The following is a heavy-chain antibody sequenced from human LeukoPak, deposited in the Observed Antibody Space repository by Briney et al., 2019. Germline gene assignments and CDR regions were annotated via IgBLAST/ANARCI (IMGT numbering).Heavy chain of an antibody. CDR3: ARDQSTPYYYDSSGLD. V-gene: IGHV3-74*01. CDR2: INSDGSST. J-gene: IGHJ4*02. Sequence: QAGGSLRLSCAASGFTFSSYWMHWVRQAPGKGLVWVSRINSDGSSTSYADSVKGRFTISRDNAKNTLYLQMNSLRAEDTAVYYCARDQSTPYYYDSSGLDWGQGTLVTVSS. D-gene: IGHD3-22*01. CDR1: GFTFSSYW.